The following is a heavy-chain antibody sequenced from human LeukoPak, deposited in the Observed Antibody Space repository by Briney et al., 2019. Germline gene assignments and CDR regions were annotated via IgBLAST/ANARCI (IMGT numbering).Heavy chain of an antibody. V-gene: IGHV4-38-2*01. CDR3: ARAGWIITSGVDY. Sequence: SETLSLTCGVSGYSISRGYYWAWIRQPPGKGLEWIGTIYHTGSTYYNPSLESRVTISVDTSKNEFSLNLNSVTAADTAVYYCARAGWIITSGVDYWGQGALVTVSS. J-gene: IGHJ4*02. CDR1: GYSISRGYY. D-gene: IGHD3-10*01. CDR2: IYHTGST.